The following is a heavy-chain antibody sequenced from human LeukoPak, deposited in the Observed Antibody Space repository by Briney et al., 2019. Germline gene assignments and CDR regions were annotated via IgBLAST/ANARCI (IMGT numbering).Heavy chain of an antibody. CDR3: AKGGLTVTPPTSPDY. CDR2: ISGSSGST. V-gene: IGHV3-23*01. CDR1: GFTFSSCA. Sequence: GGSLRLSCAASGFTFSSCAMSWVRQAPGKGLEWVSAISGSSGSTYYGDSVKGRFTISRDNSEKTLYMHMNSLRAEDTAEYYCAKGGLTVTPPTSPDYWGQGTLVTVSS. J-gene: IGHJ4*02. D-gene: IGHD4-11*01.